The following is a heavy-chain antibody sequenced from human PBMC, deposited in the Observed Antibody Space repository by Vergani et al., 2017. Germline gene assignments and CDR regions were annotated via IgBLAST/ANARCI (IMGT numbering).Heavy chain of an antibody. D-gene: IGHD2-2*01. J-gene: IGHJ4*02. V-gene: IGHV3-30*03. CDR3: ASVVHCSSTSCYRGYFDY. Sequence: VQLLESGGGVVQPGRSLRLSCAASGFTFSNYGMHWVRQAPGKGLEWVAVTSYDGGNKYYADSVKGRFTISRDNSKNTLYLQMNSLRAEDTAVYYCASVVHCSSTSCYRGYFDYWGQGTLVTVSS. CDR1: GFTFSNYG. CDR2: TSYDGGNK.